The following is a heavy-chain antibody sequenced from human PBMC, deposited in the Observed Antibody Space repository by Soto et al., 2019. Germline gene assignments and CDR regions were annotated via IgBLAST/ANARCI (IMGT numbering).Heavy chain of an antibody. CDR3: AREVDIVASFYYYGMDV. CDR2: ISSSGSTI. Sequence: GSLRLSCAAAGFIFSNYDMNWVRQAPGKGLEWVSYISSSGSTIDYADSVKGRFTISRDNTKNSLYLQMSSLRAEDTAVYYCAREVDIVASFYYYGMDVWGQGTTVTVSS. J-gene: IGHJ6*02. V-gene: IGHV3-48*03. D-gene: IGHD5-12*01. CDR1: GFIFSNYD.